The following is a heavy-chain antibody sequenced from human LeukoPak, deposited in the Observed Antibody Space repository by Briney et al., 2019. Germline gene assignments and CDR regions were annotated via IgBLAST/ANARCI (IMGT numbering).Heavy chain of an antibody. J-gene: IGHJ1*01. CDR1: GGTFSSYA. CDR2: INPSGGST. Sequence: VASVKVSCKASGGTFSSYAISWVRQAPGQGLEWMGIINPSGGSTSYAQKFQGRVTMTRDTSTSTVYMELSSLRSEDTAVYYCARGQVAVAGLQHWGQGTLVTVSS. D-gene: IGHD6-19*01. CDR3: ARGQVAVAGLQH. V-gene: IGHV1-46*01.